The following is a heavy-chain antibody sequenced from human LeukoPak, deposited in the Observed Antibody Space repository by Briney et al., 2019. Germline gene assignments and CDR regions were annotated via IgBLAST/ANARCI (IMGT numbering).Heavy chain of an antibody. Sequence: SETLSLTCTVSGGSISNTYYYWGWIRQPPGKGLEWIGSIYNSGSTHYNPSLKSRVTISVDTSKNQFSLKLSSVTAADTAVYYRARESRPLWFGESAPNWFDPWGQGTLVTVSS. V-gene: IGHV4-39*02. CDR3: ARESRPLWFGESAPNWFDP. J-gene: IGHJ5*02. CDR1: GGSISNTYYY. D-gene: IGHD3-10*01. CDR2: IYNSGST.